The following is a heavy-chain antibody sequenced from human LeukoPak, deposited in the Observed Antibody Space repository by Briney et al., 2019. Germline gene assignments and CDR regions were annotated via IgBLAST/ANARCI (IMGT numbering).Heavy chain of an antibody. J-gene: IGHJ4*02. CDR3: ASGGANGDSSDY. D-gene: IGHD7-27*01. CDR1: GGTFSSYA. CDR2: IIPIFGTA. Sequence: SVKVSCKASGGTFSSYAVSWVRQAPGQGLEWMGGIIPIFGTANYAQKFQGRVTIATDESTSTAYMELSSLRSEDTAVYYCASGGANGDSSDYWGQGTLVTVSS. V-gene: IGHV1-69*05.